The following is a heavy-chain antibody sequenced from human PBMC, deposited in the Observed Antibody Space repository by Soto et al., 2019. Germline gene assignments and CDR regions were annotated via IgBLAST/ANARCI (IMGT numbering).Heavy chain of an antibody. V-gene: IGHV3-74*01. J-gene: IGHJ6*02. CDR1: GFTFSGYW. CDR2: ITSEGSGT. Sequence: GGSLRLSCAASGFTFSGYWMHWVRQAPGKGLAWVSHITSEGSGTTYADSVKGRFTISRDNAKNTLYLQMNSLRAEDTAVYYCGTLTGPSAYYNGMDVWGHGTPLTVSS. D-gene: IGHD3-9*01. CDR3: GTLTGPSAYYNGMDV.